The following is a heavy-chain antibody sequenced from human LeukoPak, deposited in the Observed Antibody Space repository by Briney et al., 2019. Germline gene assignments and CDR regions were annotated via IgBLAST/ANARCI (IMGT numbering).Heavy chain of an antibody. J-gene: IGHJ4*02. CDR3: AREAQDYYDSSGYGDY. D-gene: IGHD3-22*01. V-gene: IGHV3-11*04. CDR2: ISSSSSYI. CDR1: GLTFNDYY. Sequence: GGSLRLSCAASGLTFNDYYMSWIRQAPGKGLEWVSSISSSSSYIYYADSVKGRFTISRDNAKNSLYLQMNSLRAEDTAVYYCAREAQDYYDSSGYGDYWGQGTLVTVSS.